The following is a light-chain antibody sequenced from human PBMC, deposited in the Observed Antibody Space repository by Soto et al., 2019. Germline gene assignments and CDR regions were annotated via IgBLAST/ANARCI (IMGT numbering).Light chain of an antibody. V-gene: IGLV2-8*01. CDR2: EVT. CDR1: SSDVGGYDY. J-gene: IGLJ1*01. CDR3: SSYTGGNPSYV. Sequence: QSALTQPPSASGSPGQSVTIYCTGTSSDVGGYDYVSWYQQHPGKAPKLMIYEVTIRPSGVSDRFSGSKSGNTASLTVSGLQAEDEADYYCSSYTGGNPSYVFGTGTKVTVL.